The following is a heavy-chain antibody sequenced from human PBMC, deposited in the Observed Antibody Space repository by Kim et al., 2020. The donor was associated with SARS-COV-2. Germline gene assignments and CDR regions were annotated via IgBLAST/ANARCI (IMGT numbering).Heavy chain of an antibody. J-gene: IGHJ4*02. CDR1: GYTFTSYG. D-gene: IGHD5-12*01. CDR3: AREAEVDIVATIDY. Sequence: ASVKVSCKASGYTFTSYGISWVRQAPGQGLEWMGWISAYNGNTNYAQKLQGRVTMTTDTSTSTAYMELRSLRSDDTAVYYCAREAEVDIVATIDYWGQGTLVTVSS. CDR2: ISAYNGNT. V-gene: IGHV1-18*01.